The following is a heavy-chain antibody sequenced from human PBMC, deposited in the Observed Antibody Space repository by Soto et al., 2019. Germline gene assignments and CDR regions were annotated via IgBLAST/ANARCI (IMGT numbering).Heavy chain of an antibody. V-gene: IGHV1-2*04. D-gene: IGHD2-8*01. CDR1: GYSFTDYH. J-gene: IGHJ6*02. CDR2: MNPKSGGT. Sequence: GASVKVSCKASGYSFTDYHIHWVRQAPGQGLEWLGRMNPKSGGTSTAQRLQGWVTMTRDRSISTVYMELTRLRSDDTAVYFCARGHSTDCSNGVCSFFYNHEMDVWGQGTTVTVSS. CDR3: ARGHSTDCSNGVCSFFYNHEMDV.